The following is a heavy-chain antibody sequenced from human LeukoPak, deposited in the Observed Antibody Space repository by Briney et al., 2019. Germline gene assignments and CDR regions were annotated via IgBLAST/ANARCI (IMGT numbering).Heavy chain of an antibody. CDR3: ARAGGPGDRDYYYGMDV. J-gene: IGHJ6*02. CDR1: GGSISSGGYS. V-gene: IGHV4-30-2*01. D-gene: IGHD3-10*01. Sequence: TSETQGLTCAVSGGSISSGGYSWSWIRQPPGKGLEWIGYIYHSGSTYYNPSLKSRVTISVDRSKNQFSLKLSSVTAADTAVYYCARAGGPGDRDYYYGMDVWGQGPTVTV. CDR2: IYHSGST.